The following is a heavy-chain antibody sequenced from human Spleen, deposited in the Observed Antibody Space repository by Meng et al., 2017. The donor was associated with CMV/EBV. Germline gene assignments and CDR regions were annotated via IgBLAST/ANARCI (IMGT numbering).Heavy chain of an antibody. CDR1: GFTFSSYW. CDR3: AKDLGFYDFWDDYSTVYTMDV. D-gene: IGHD3-3*01. J-gene: IGHJ6*02. CDR2: IKQDGSEK. Sequence: GESLKISCAASGFTFSSYWMSWVRQAPGKGLEWVANIKQDGSEKYYVDSVKGRFTISRDNAKNSLYLQMNSLRAEDTAVYYCAKDLGFYDFWDDYSTVYTMDVWGQGTSVTVSS. V-gene: IGHV3-7*01.